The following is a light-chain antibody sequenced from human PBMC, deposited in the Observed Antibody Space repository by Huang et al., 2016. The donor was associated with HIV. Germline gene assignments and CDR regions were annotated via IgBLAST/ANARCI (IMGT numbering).Light chain of an antibody. CDR3: QQYITSPET. Sequence: EIVLTQSPATLSLSPGDRATLSCRASQTVSSTYLAWYQQKPGQSPRRLIYGASSRATGIPGRFSGSGSGTDFTLTISRLEPEDFAVYYCQQYITSPETFGQGTKLEI. V-gene: IGKV3-20*01. J-gene: IGKJ2*01. CDR2: GAS. CDR1: QTVSSTY.